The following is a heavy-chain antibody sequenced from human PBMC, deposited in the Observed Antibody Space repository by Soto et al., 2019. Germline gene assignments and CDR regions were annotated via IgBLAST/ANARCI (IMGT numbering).Heavy chain of an antibody. Sequence: ASVKVSCKASGYTFTSYGISWVRQAPGQGLEWMGWISAYNGNTNYAQKLQGRVTMTTDTSTSTAYMELRSLRSDDTAVYYCARPVVPAAIELGDYYGMDVWGQGTTVTVSS. V-gene: IGHV1-18*01. CDR3: ARPVVPAAIELGDYYGMDV. CDR2: ISAYNGNT. J-gene: IGHJ6*02. D-gene: IGHD2-2*01. CDR1: GYTFTSYG.